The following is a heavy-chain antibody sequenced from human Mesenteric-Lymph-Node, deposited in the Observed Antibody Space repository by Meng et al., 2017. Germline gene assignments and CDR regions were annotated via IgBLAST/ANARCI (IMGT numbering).Heavy chain of an antibody. CDR2: FTGGGGAA. CDR3: VRDYNDGSGRLDY. CDR1: GFTFSSYA. V-gene: IGHV3-23*01. J-gene: IGHJ4*02. Sequence: GESLKISCAASGFTFSSYAMSWVRQAPGKGLEWVSTFTGGGGAAYYADSVKGRFTTKRDDSKNTLYLQMNSLRAEDTAVYYCVRDYNDGSGRLDYWGQGTLVTVSS. D-gene: IGHD3-22*01.